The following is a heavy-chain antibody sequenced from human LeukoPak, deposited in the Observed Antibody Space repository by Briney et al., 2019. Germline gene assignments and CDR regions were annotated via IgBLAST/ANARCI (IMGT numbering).Heavy chain of an antibody. Sequence: SETLSLTCTVSGGSISSSSYYWGWIRQPPGKGLEWIGSIYYSGSTYYNPSLKSRVTISVDTSKNQFSLKLSSVTAADTAVYYCAREAPILYYYDSSGYYGGAFDIWGQGTMVTVSS. V-gene: IGHV4-39*07. CDR2: IYYSGST. CDR1: GGSISSSSYY. D-gene: IGHD3-22*01. CDR3: AREAPILYYYDSSGYYGGAFDI. J-gene: IGHJ3*02.